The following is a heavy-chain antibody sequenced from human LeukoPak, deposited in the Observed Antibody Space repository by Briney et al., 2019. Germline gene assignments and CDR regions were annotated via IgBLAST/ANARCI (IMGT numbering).Heavy chain of an antibody. Sequence: ASVKVSCKASGYTFTSYYMHWVRQAPGQGREGMGISNPSGGSTTYAQKCQGRVTMTRDTSTSTVYIELSSLRCEDMAVYYCATTRSNYYDSSGQRLIRAFDIWGQGTMVSVSS. J-gene: IGHJ3*02. V-gene: IGHV1-46*01. CDR3: ATTRSNYYDSSGQRLIRAFDI. CDR1: GYTFTSYY. CDR2: SNPSGGST. D-gene: IGHD3-22*01.